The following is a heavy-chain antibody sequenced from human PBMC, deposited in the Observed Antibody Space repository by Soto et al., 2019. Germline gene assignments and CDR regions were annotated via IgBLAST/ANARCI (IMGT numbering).Heavy chain of an antibody. J-gene: IGHJ5*02. CDR2: INPNSGDT. V-gene: IGHV1-2*04. CDR1: GYTFTGYY. CDR3: ARVYYDFWSGLRWFDP. D-gene: IGHD3-3*01. Sequence: GASVKVSCKASGYTFTGYYMHWVRQAPGQGLEWMGWINPNSGDTNYAQKFQGWVTMTRNTSISTAYMELSSLRSEDTAVYYCARVYYDFWSGLRWFDPWGQGTLVTVSS.